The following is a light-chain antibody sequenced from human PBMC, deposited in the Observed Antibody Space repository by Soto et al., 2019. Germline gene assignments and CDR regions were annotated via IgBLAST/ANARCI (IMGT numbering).Light chain of an antibody. J-gene: IGKJ4*01. CDR1: QSVGNN. CDR3: LQYGDWPLT. CDR2: APS. Sequence: EIVVTQSPATLSVSPGERATLSCRASQSVGNNFAWNQHKPGQAPRLLIFAPSTRATGVPARFRVSGSGTELTLTISSLQSEDFAVYYCLQYGDWPLTFGGGAKVEIE. V-gene: IGKV3-15*01.